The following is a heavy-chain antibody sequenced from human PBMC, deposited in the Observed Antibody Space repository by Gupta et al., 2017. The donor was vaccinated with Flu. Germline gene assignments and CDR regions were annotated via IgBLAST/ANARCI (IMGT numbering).Heavy chain of an antibody. V-gene: IGHV3-30*18. D-gene: IGHD6-13*01. J-gene: IGHJ4*02. CDR3: AKDSSSWFDY. Sequence: QGQLGESGGGVVQPGRSLKLSCAPSGFTSSRYGMHWVRQAPGKGLEWVAVISYDGSNKYYADSVKGRFTISRDNSKNTLYRQMNSLRAEDTAVYYCAKDSSSWFDYWGQGTLVTVSS. CDR1: GFTSSRYG. CDR2: ISYDGSNK.